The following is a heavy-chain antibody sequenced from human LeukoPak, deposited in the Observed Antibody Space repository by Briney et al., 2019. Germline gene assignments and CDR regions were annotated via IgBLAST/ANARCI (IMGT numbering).Heavy chain of an antibody. CDR3: ARGRTYGDYILDY. V-gene: IGHV1-69*13. D-gene: IGHD4-17*01. J-gene: IGHJ4*02. CDR1: GYTFSSYA. CDR2: IIPIFGTA. Sequence: ASVKVSCKASGYTFSSYAISWVRQAPGQGLEWMGGIIPIFGTANYAQKFQGRVTITADHSTSTAYMELSSLRSEDTAVYYCARGRTYGDYILDYWGQGTLVIVSS.